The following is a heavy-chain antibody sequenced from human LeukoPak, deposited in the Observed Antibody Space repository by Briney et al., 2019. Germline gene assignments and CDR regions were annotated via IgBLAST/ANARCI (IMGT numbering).Heavy chain of an antibody. J-gene: IGHJ4*02. CDR3: ARVEYYYDSSGYRAQVFDY. D-gene: IGHD3-22*01. CDR2: IYYSGST. Sequence: PSETLSLTCTVSGGSISSGGYYWSWIRQHPGKGLEWIGYIYYSGSTYYNPSLKSRVTISVDTSKSQFSLKLSSVTAADTAVYYCARVEYYYDSSGYRAQVFDYWGQGTLVTVSS. CDR1: GGSISSGGYY. V-gene: IGHV4-31*03.